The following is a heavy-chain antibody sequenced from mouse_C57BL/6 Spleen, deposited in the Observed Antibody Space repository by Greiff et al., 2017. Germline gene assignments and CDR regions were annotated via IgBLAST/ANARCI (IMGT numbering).Heavy chain of an antibody. CDR1: GYTFTSYW. CDR3: ARDSSGHLLAY. V-gene: IGHV1-72*01. Sequence: QVQLQQPGAELVKPGASVKLSCKASGYTFTSYWMHWVKQRPGRGLEWIGRIAPNSGGTKYNEKFKSKATLTVDKPSSTAYMQLSSLTSEDSAVYYCARDSSGHLLAYWGQGTLVTVSA. D-gene: IGHD3-2*02. J-gene: IGHJ3*01. CDR2: IAPNSGGT.